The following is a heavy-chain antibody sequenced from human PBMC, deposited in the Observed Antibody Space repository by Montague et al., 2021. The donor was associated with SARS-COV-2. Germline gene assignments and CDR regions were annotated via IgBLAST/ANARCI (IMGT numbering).Heavy chain of an antibody. V-gene: IGHV2-70*11. CDR3: ARAMAGTEDY. Sequence: PALVKPTQTLTLTCTFSRFSLSTSGMCVSWIRQPPGKALEWLTRIDWDDDKYYSTSLKTRLTVSKDTSKNQVVLTMTNMDPVDTATYYCARAMAGTEDYWGQGTLVTVSS. CDR1: RFSLSTSGMC. J-gene: IGHJ4*02. D-gene: IGHD6-19*01. CDR2: IDWDDDK.